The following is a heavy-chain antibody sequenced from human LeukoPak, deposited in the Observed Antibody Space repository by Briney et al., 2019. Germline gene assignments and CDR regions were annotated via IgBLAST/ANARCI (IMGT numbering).Heavy chain of an antibody. CDR2: IYYSGST. J-gene: IGHJ6*03. CDR1: GGSISSYY. V-gene: IGHV4-59*01. CDR3: TRADQDIVVVPAAAGYYMDV. Sequence: PSETLSLTCTVSGGSISSYYWSWIRQPPGKGLEWIGYIYYSGSTNYNPSLKSRVTISVDTSKNQFSLKLSSVTAADTAVYYYTRADQDIVVVPAAAGYYMDVWGKGTTVTVSS. D-gene: IGHD2-2*01.